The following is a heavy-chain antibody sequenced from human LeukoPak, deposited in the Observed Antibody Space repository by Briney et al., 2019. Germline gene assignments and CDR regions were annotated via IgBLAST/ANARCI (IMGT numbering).Heavy chain of an antibody. Sequence: ASVKVSCKASGYTFTSYGISWARQAPGQGLEWMGWISAYNGNTNYAQKLQGRATMTTDTSTSTAYMELRSLRSDDTAVYYCARCGRTIHRRSLDYMDVWGKGTTVTISS. J-gene: IGHJ6*03. V-gene: IGHV1-18*01. CDR3: ARCGRTIHRRSLDYMDV. D-gene: IGHD3-10*01. CDR1: GYTFTSYG. CDR2: ISAYNGNT.